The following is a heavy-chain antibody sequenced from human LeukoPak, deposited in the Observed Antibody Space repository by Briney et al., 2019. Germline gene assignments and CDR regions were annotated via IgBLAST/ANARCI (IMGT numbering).Heavy chain of an antibody. D-gene: IGHD4-23*01. CDR3: ARIGNYYYYYYMDV. CDR2: INQDGSEK. J-gene: IGHJ6*03. Sequence: GSLRLSCAASGITFSIHWMNWVRQAPGKGLECVANINQDGSEKYYVDSVKGRFTISRDNAKNSLYLQMNSLRAEDTAVYYCARIGNYYYYYYMDVWGKGTTVTVSS. V-gene: IGHV3-7*01. CDR1: GITFSIHW.